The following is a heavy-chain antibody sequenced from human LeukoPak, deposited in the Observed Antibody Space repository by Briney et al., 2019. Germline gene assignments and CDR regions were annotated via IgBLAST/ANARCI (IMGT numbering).Heavy chain of an antibody. V-gene: IGHV4-59*02. J-gene: IGHJ4*03. Sequence: SETLSLTCSVSGISVHSYYWGWIRQSPGKGLEWMGSVYTFYSEVNYYNPSLGSRVSMSIDTSTKQFSLTLRSVTTADTATYFCARGGGTGGHHQASDPFHFWGHGTFVSVTA. CDR1: GISVHSYY. CDR2: TFYSEVN. D-gene: IGHD2-8*02. CDR3: ARGGGTGGHHQASDPFHF.